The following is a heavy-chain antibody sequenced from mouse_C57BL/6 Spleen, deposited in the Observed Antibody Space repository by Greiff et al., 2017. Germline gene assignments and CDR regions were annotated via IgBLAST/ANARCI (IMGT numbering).Heavy chain of an antibody. CDR2: INPNNGGT. D-gene: IGHD1-1*01. V-gene: IGHV1-26*01. CDR1: GYTFTDYY. CDR3: ARKLRESAMDY. J-gene: IGHJ4*01. Sequence: EVQLQQSGPELVKPGASVKISCKASGYTFTDYYMNWVKQSHGKSLEWIGDINPNNGGTSYNQKFKGKATLTVDKSSSTAYMELRSLTSEDSAVYYCARKLRESAMDYWGQGTSVTVSS.